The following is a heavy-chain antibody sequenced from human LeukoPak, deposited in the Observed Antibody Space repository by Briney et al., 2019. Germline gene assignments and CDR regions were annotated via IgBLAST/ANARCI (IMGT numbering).Heavy chain of an antibody. V-gene: IGHV4-59*08. Sequence: SETLSLTCSVPGGSISRYYWSWIRQPPGKGLEWIGYIYYSGSTNYNSSLKSRVTISVDTSKNQFSLKLSSVTAADTAVYYCARRSGGDWLDPWGQGILVTVSS. J-gene: IGHJ5*02. D-gene: IGHD2-15*01. CDR3: ARRSGGDWLDP. CDR2: IYYSGST. CDR1: GGSISRYY.